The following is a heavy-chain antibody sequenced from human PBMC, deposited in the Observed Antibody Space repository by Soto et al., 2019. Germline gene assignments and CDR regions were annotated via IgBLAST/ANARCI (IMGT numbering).Heavy chain of an antibody. V-gene: IGHV3-7*03. CDR3: ARAHERGSSLDY. CDR1: GFTFSSYW. J-gene: IGHJ4*02. CDR2: IKQDGSEK. D-gene: IGHD6-6*01. Sequence: LRLSCAASGFTFSSYWMSWVRQAPGKGLEWVAKIKQDGSEKYYVDSVKGRFTISRDNAKNSLYLQMNSLRAEDTAVYDCARAHERGSSLDYWGQGTLVTVSS.